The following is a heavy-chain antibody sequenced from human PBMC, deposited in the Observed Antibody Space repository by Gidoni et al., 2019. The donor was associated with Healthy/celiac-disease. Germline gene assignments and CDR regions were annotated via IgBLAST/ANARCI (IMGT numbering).Heavy chain of an antibody. CDR3: ARSGDYDDY. CDR2: IYYSGST. CDR1: GSSISSGGYS. J-gene: IGHJ4*02. Sequence: QLQLQASGPGLVKPSPTLSLPCTLSGSSISSGGYSWSWIRQHPGKGLEWIGYIYYSGSTYYNPSLKSRVTISVDTSKNQFSLKLSSVTAADTAVYYCARSGDYDDYWGQGTLVTVSS. V-gene: IGHV4-31*03.